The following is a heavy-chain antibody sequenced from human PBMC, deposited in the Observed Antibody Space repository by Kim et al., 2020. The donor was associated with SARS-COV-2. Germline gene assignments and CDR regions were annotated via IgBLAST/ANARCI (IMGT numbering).Heavy chain of an antibody. CDR1: GFTFSSYG. V-gene: IGHV3-23*01. D-gene: IGHD1-1*01. J-gene: IGHJ4*02. CDR3: AKGGGRQQRYFDY. CDR2: ISGTGGRT. Sequence: GGSLRLSCAASGFTFSSYGMSWVRQAPGKGLEWVSIISGTGGRTFYADSVNGRFTISRDNYKNTLYLQMSSLRAEDTAVYYCAKGGGRQQRYFDYWGQGPLVTVSS.